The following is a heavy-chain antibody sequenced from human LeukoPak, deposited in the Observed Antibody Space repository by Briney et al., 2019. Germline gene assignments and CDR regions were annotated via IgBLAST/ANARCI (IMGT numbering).Heavy chain of an antibody. CDR1: GGTYSSYA. V-gene: IGHV1-69*05. J-gene: IGHJ6*03. Sequence: SVKVSCMSSGGTYSSYAIRWVRPAPGQGLEWMGGIIPIHGTANYAQKFQGRGTITTDESTGTAYMELSSQRSEDTAVYYCARGRRSSSGVKYYYCYVDVWGKGTTVTVSS. D-gene: IGHD6-6*01. CDR2: IIPIHGTA. CDR3: ARGRRSSSGVKYYYCYVDV.